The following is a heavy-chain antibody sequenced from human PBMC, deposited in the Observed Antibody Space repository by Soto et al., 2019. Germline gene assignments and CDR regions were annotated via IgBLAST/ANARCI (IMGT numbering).Heavy chain of an antibody. J-gene: IGHJ6*03. CDR2: IYYSGST. D-gene: IGHD3-3*01. CDR1: GGSISSSSYY. Sequence: SETLSLTCTVSGGSISSSSYYWGWIRQPPGKGLEWIGSIYYSGSTYYNPSLKSRVTLSVDTSKNQFSLKLSSVTAEDTAVYYCARPVFPIFGVAHGSGYYMDVWGKGTTVTVSS. CDR3: ARPVFPIFGVAHGSGYYMDV. V-gene: IGHV4-39*01.